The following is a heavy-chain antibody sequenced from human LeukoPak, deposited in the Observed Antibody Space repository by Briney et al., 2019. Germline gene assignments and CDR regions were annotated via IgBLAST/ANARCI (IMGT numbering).Heavy chain of an antibody. CDR1: GFTFSSYA. CDR2: ISGSGGST. J-gene: IGHJ4*02. CDR3: AKDLGIVVVPAASHFDY. D-gene: IGHD2-2*01. V-gene: IGHV3-23*01. Sequence: GGSLRLSCAASGFTFSSYAMSWVRQAPGKGLEWVSAISGSGGSTYFADSVKGRFTISRDNFKNTLYLQMNSLRAEDTAVYYCAKDLGIVVVPAASHFDYWGQGTLVTVSS.